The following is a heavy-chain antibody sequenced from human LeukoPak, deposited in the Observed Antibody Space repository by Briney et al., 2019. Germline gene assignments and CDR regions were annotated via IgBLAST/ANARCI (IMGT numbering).Heavy chain of an antibody. CDR2: ISAYNGNT. CDR3: ARDLEMAVAGPGGY. D-gene: IGHD6-19*01. J-gene: IGHJ4*02. Sequence: GASVKVSCKASGYTFTSYGISWVRQAPGQGLEWMGWISAYNGNTNYAQKLQGRVTMTTDTSTSTAYMELRSLRSDDTAVYYCARDLEMAVAGPGGYWGQGTLVTVSS. V-gene: IGHV1-18*01. CDR1: GYTFTSYG.